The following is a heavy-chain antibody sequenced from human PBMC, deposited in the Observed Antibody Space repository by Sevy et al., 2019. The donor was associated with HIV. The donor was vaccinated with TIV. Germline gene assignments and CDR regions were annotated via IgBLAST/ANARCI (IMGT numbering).Heavy chain of an antibody. J-gene: IGHJ6*02. CDR2: IIPIFGTA. CDR1: GGTFSSYA. CDR3: ARDPSSVIAAAADYYDYGMDV. D-gene: IGHD6-13*01. Sequence: ASVKVSCKASGGTFSSYAISWVRQAPGQGLEWMGGIIPIFGTANYAQKFQGRVTITADESTSTAYMELSSLRSEDTAVYYCARDPSSVIAAAADYYDYGMDVWGQGTTVTVSS. V-gene: IGHV1-69*13.